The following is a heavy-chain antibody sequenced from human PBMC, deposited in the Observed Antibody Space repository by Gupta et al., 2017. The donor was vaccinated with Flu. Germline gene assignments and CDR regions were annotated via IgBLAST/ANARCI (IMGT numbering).Heavy chain of an antibody. V-gene: IGHV3-23*01. CDR2: NSSSGGST. D-gene: IGHD5-12*01. CDR3: AKGHSDYGTGFDC. Sequence: EVQLLVSGGGLGQPGGSLRLSCAASGFTFSSYAMSWVRQAPGKGLEWVSGNSSSGGSTSYADSVKGRVTMSRDNSKDTVYLQMNSLRAEDTAVYYCAKGHSDYGTGFDCWGQGALVTVSS. CDR1: GFTFSSYA. J-gene: IGHJ4*02.